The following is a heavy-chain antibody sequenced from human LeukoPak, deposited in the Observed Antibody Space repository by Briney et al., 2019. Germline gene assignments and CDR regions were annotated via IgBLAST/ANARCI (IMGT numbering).Heavy chain of an antibody. V-gene: IGHV1-69*13. CDR2: IIPISGTT. Sequence: EASVKVSCKTSGGTFTSYAITWVRQAPGQRLEWMGKIIPISGTTNYAQKFQGRVTFTADESTSTAYMELSSLRSEDTALYYCARTLRLGGNWFDPWGQGTLVTVSS. J-gene: IGHJ5*02. CDR3: ARTLRLGGNWFDP. CDR1: GGTFTSYA. D-gene: IGHD1-26*01.